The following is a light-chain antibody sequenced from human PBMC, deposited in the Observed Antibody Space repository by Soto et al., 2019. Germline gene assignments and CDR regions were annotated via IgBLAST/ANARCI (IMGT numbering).Light chain of an antibody. CDR1: SSNIGANYD. J-gene: IGLJ1*01. V-gene: IGLV1-40*01. CDR2: GNS. Sequence: QSVLTQPPSVSGAPGQRVTISCTGSSSNIGANYDVHWYQQLPGTAPKLLIYGNSNRPSGVPDRFSGSKSGTSASLAITGLQDEDEADFYCQSYDRSLTSYVFGTGTKLTVL. CDR3: QSYDRSLTSYV.